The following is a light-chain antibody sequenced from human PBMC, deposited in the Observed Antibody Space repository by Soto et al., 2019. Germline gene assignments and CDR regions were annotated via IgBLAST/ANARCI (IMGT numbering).Light chain of an antibody. Sequence: QSALTQPASVSGSPGQSITISCTGTSSDVGRYNYVSWCQQHPGKAPKLIIYDVSNRPSGVSNRFSGSKSGNTASLTISGLQAEDEADYYCRSYTSSSTVVFGGGTKLTVL. CDR3: RSYTSSSTVV. J-gene: IGLJ2*01. V-gene: IGLV2-14*01. CDR2: DVS. CDR1: SSDVGRYNY.